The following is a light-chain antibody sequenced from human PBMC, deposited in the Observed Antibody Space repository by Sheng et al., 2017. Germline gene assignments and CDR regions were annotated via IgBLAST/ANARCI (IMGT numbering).Light chain of an antibody. Sequence: EVVMTQSPPTLSVSPGERATLSCRASQSVATNLAWYHQRPGQAPRLLVYVASTRATGIPARFSGSGSGTEFTLTISSLQPEDFGVYYCQQYDNWPPVTFGGGTKVDMK. J-gene: IGKJ4*01. CDR3: QQYDNWPPVT. CDR2: VAS. V-gene: IGKV3-15*01. CDR1: QSVATN.